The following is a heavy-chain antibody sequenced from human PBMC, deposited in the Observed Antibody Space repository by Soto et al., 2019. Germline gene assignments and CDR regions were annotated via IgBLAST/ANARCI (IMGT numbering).Heavy chain of an antibody. Sequence: GGSLRLSCTASGFTVGDYAMSWVRQAPGKGLEWVGFIRSKAYGGTTEYAASVKGRFTISRDDSKSIAYLQMNSLKTEDTAVYYCTRDRWYGMDVWGQGTTVTVSS. J-gene: IGHJ6*02. CDR1: GFTVGDYA. V-gene: IGHV3-49*04. D-gene: IGHD2-15*01. CDR2: IRSKAYGGTT. CDR3: TRDRWYGMDV.